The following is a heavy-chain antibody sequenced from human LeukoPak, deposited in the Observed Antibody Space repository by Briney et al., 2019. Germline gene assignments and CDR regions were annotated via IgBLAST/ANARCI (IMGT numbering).Heavy chain of an antibody. Sequence: GGSLRLSCAASGFTLRNYAMSWVRQAPGKGLEWVSIIYSGGRTYYADSVKGRFTISRDNSKNILYLQMNSLRAEDTAVYYCARGTSGTTAYYYYMDVWGKGTTVTISS. V-gene: IGHV3-53*01. CDR1: GFTLRNYA. CDR3: ARGTSGTTAYYYYMDV. D-gene: IGHD1-1*01. CDR2: IYSGGRT. J-gene: IGHJ6*03.